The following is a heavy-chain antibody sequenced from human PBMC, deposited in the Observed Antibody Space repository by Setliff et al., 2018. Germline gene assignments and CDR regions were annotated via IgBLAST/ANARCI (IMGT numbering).Heavy chain of an antibody. CDR2: MNPNSGNT. J-gene: IGHJ6*02. CDR1: GYTFTSYD. CDR3: ARVTPDYYYYYGMDV. V-gene: IGHV1-8*02. Sequence: ASVKVSCKASGYTFTSYDINWVRQATGQGLEWMGWMNPNSGNTIYAQKFQGRVTMTEDTSTDTAYMELSSLRSEDTAMYYCARVTPDYYYYYGMDVWGQGTTVTVS.